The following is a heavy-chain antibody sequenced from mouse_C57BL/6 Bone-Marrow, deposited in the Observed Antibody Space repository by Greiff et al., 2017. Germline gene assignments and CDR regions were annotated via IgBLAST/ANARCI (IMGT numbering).Heavy chain of an antibody. D-gene: IGHD1-1*01. Sequence: QVHVKQPGAELVKPGASVKMSCKASGYTFTSYWITWVKQRPGQGLEWIGDIYPGSGSTNYNEKFKSKATLTVDTSSSTAYRQLSSLTSEDSAVYYCAKGTTVVDYWGQGTTLTVSS. V-gene: IGHV1-55*01. CDR2: IYPGSGST. J-gene: IGHJ2*01. CDR1: GYTFTSYW. CDR3: AKGTTVVDY.